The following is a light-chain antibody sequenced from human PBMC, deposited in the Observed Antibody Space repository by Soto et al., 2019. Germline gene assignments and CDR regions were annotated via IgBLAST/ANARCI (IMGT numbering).Light chain of an antibody. CDR1: ISNIGGNT. J-gene: IGLJ2*01. V-gene: IGLV1-44*01. CDR2: TTN. CDR3: AAWDDSLNGVV. Sequence: QSVLTQPPSASGTPGQRVTISCSGSISNIGGNTVNWYQQLPGTAPKLLMYTTNQRPSGVPDRFSGSKSGTSASLAISGLQCEDEADYYCAAWDDSLNGVVFGGGTKLTVL.